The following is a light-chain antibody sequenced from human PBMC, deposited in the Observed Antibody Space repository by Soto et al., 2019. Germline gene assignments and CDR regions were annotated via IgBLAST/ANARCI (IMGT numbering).Light chain of an antibody. CDR2: TTN. V-gene: IGLV7-43*01. CDR3: LLYYGSAQLV. J-gene: IGLJ3*02. CDR1: TGAVTSGNY. Sequence: QTVVTQEPSLTVSPGGTVTLTCASSTGAVTSGNYPSWFQQKPGQAPRTLIYTTNDKHSWTPARFSGSLLGDKAALPLSGVQPEDEAEYYCLLYYGSAQLVFGGGTQLTVL.